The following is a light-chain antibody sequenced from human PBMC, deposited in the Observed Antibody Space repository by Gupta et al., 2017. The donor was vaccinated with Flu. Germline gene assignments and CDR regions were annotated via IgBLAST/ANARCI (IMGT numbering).Light chain of an antibody. CDR1: SSDIGGYNQ. V-gene: IGLV2-8*01. Sequence: QSALPQPLSASGSPGQAVTSPCTGTSSDIGGYNQVSGYQQHPGQAPKPISFAVSNRPSGVPDRFSGAKSGNTSSLTVSGLQAEDESDYYCSSYAGPNNWAVFGTGTKVTVL. CDR3: SSYAGPNNWAV. CDR2: AVS. J-gene: IGLJ1*01.